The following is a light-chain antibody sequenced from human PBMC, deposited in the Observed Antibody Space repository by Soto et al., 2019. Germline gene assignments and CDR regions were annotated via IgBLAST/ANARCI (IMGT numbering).Light chain of an antibody. CDR1: QTISSW. V-gene: IGKV1-5*01. CDR2: EES. J-gene: IGKJ4*01. CDR3: QQVKTYPRT. Sequence: EIQMTQSPSTLSGSVGDRVTITCRASQTISSWLAWYQQKPGKPPKLLIYEESTLHSGVPSRFSGRKSGTQFTLTIDSLQPEDFATYYCQQVKTYPRTFGGGTKVDIK.